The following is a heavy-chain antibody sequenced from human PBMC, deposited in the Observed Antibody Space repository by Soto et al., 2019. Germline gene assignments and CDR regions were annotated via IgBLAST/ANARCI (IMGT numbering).Heavy chain of an antibody. CDR1: GYTFTSYG. CDR3: ARVIPYAVTPNWFDP. J-gene: IGHJ5*02. Sequence: GASVKVSCKASGYTFTSYGISWVRQAPGQGLEWMGWISAYNGNTNYAQKLQGRVTMTTDTSTSTAYMELRSLRSDDTAVYYCARVIPYAVTPNWFDPWGQGTLVTVSS. D-gene: IGHD4-4*01. CDR2: ISAYNGNT. V-gene: IGHV1-18*01.